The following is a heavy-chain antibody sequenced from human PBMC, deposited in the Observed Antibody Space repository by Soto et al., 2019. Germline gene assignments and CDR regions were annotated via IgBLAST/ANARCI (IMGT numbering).Heavy chain of an antibody. CDR1: GFTFSDYY. CDR3: ARDHHRYSGYDYVDY. CDR2: ISSSSSYT. D-gene: IGHD5-12*01. V-gene: IGHV3-11*05. J-gene: IGHJ4*02. Sequence: QVQLVESGGGLVKPGGSLRLSCVASGFTFSDYYRSWIRQAPGKGLEWVSYISSSSSYTHDADSVKGRFTISRDNANNSLYLQRNSLSAEDTAVYYCARDHHRYSGYDYVDYWGQGTLVTVSS.